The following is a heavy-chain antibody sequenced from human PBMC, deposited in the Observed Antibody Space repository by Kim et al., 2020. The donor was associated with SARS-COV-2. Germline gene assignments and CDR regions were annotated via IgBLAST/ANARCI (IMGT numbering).Heavy chain of an antibody. Sequence: GESLKISCKGSGYSFISYWITWVRQMPGKGLEWMGRIYPSDSYTNYSPSFQGHVTISSDKSITTAYLQWNSLKASDTAMYYCARLGYGSGTYYSMDVWGQGTTVSVSS. CDR2: IYPSDSYT. V-gene: IGHV5-10-1*01. D-gene: IGHD3-10*01. CDR1: GYSFISYW. J-gene: IGHJ6*02. CDR3: ARLGYGSGTYYSMDV.